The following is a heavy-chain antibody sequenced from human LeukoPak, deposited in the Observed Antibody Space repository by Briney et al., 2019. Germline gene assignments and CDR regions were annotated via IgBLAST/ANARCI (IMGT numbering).Heavy chain of an antibody. V-gene: IGHV1-2*02. J-gene: IGHJ4*02. CDR2: INPNSGGT. Sequence: ASVKVSCKASGYTFTGYYMHWVRQAPGQGLEWMGWINPNSGGTNYAQKFQGRVTMTRDTSISTAYMELSRLRSDDTAVYYCARVMTRFLEWLFPDYWGQGTLVTVTS. CDR1: GYTFTGYY. D-gene: IGHD3-3*01. CDR3: ARVMTRFLEWLFPDY.